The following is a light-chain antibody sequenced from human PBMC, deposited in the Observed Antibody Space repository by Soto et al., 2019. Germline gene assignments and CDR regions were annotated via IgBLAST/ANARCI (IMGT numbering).Light chain of an antibody. Sequence: QLVLTQSPSASASLGASVKLTCTRSSGHSNYAIAWHQQQPEKGPRYLMKVNSDGSHRKGDGIPDRFSGSSSGAQRYLTISRLQSEDEADYYCQTWGTGIRVFGTGTKVTVL. J-gene: IGLJ1*01. CDR3: QTWGTGIRV. CDR1: SGHSNYA. CDR2: VNSDGSH. V-gene: IGLV4-69*01.